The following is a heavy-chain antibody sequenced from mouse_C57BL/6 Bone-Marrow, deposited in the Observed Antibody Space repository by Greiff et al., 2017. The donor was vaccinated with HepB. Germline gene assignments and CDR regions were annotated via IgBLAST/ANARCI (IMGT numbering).Heavy chain of an antibody. D-gene: IGHD1-1*01. CDR1: GYTFTDYN. J-gene: IGHJ1*03. V-gene: IGHV1-22*01. CDR2: INPNNGGN. CDR3: AREGTTVVADWYFDV. Sequence: VQLQQSGPELVKPGASVKMSCKASGYTFTDYNMHWVKQSHGKSLEWIGYINPNNGGNSYNQKFKGKATLTVNKSSSTAYMELRILTSEASAVYYCAREGTTVVADWYFDVWGTVTTVTVSS.